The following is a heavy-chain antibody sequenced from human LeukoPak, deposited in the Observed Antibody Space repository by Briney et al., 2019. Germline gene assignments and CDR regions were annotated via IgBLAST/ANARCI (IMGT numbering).Heavy chain of an antibody. CDR3: ARDHLVVVPTATGDYYYYYMDV. D-gene: IGHD2-2*01. CDR1: GSTFSIYW. CDR2: IKEDGNEK. Sequence: GGSLSLSCAASGSTFSIYWMSWVRQAPGKGLEGVANIKEDGNEKYYVDSVKGRFTISRDNAKNSLYLQMNSLRAEDMAVYYCARDHLVVVPTATGDYYYYYMDVWGKGTTVTVSS. J-gene: IGHJ6*03. V-gene: IGHV3-7*01.